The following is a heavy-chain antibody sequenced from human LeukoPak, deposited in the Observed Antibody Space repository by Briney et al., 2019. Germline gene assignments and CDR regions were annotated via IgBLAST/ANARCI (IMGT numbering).Heavy chain of an antibody. V-gene: IGHV4-38-2*01. D-gene: IGHD4-23*01. J-gene: IGHJ4*02. Sequence: SETLSLTCAVSGYSIRRGHYWGWIRPPPGKGLEWIGSIYHSGSTYYNPSLKSRVTISVDTSKNQFSLKLSSVTAADTAVYYCARTPTTVVTYYFDYWGQGTLVTVSS. CDR3: ARTPTTVVTYYFDY. CDR2: IYHSGST. CDR1: GYSIRRGHY.